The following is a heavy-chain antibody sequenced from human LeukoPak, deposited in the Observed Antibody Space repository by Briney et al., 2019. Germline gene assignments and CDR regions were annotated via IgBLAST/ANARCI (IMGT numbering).Heavy chain of an antibody. D-gene: IGHD3-22*01. V-gene: IGHV3-30*02. Sequence: GGSLRLSCAAPGFTFSSYGMHWVRQAPGKGLEWVAFIRYDGSNKYYADSVKGRFTISRDNSKYTLYLQMNSLRAEETAVYYCAKDLLYLGPITMIVVASDDWGQGTLVTVCS. CDR2: IRYDGSNK. CDR1: GFTFSSYG. CDR3: AKDLLYLGPITMIVVASDD. J-gene: IGHJ4*02.